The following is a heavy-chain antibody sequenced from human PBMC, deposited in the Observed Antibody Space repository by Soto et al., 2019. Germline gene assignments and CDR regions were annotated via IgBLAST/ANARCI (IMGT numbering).Heavy chain of an antibody. CDR2: IYYSGST. Sequence: QVQLQESGPGLVKPSETLSLTCTVSGGSISSYYWSWIRQPPGKGLEWIGYIYYSGSTNYNPSLKSRVTISVDTSKNQFSLKLSSVTAADTAVYYCARGEITIFGVVSGGWFDPWGQGTLVTVSS. D-gene: IGHD3-3*01. V-gene: IGHV4-59*01. CDR1: GGSISSYY. CDR3: ARGEITIFGVVSGGWFDP. J-gene: IGHJ5*02.